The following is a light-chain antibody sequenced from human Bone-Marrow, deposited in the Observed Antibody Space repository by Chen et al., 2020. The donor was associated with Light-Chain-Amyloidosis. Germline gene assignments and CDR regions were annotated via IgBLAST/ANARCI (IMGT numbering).Light chain of an antibody. Sequence: SYVLTQPSSVSVAPGQTATIACGGNNIGSTSVHWYQQTPGQAPLLVVYDDSDRPSGIPERLSGSKSGNMATLTISRVEAGDEADYYCQVWDRSSDRPVFGGGTKLTVL. CDR2: DDS. V-gene: IGLV3-21*02. CDR1: NIGSTS. CDR3: QVWDRSSDRPV. J-gene: IGLJ3*02.